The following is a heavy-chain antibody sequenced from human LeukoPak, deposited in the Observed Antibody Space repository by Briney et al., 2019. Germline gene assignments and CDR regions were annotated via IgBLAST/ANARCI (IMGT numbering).Heavy chain of an antibody. D-gene: IGHD3-9*01. V-gene: IGHV4-59*01. CDR3: ARDRNWLNE. Sequence: PSETLSPTCTVSGGSISSYYWSWIRQPPGKGLEWIGYIYYSGSTNYNPSLKSRVTISVDTSKNQFSLKLSSVTAADTAVYYCARDRNWLNEWGQGTLVTVSS. CDR1: GGSISSYY. J-gene: IGHJ4*02. CDR2: IYYSGST.